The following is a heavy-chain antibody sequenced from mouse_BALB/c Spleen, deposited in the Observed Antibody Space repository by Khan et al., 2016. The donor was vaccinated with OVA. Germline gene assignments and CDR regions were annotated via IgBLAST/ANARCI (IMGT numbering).Heavy chain of an antibody. V-gene: IGHV5-6*01. CDR1: GFTFSSYS. CDR3: ADHVTGTFAY. Sequence: EVELVESGGDLVKPGGSLKLSCAASGFTFSSYSMSWVRQTPDKRLEWVASISSGGDYTYYPDSVKGRFTISRDNATNTLYLQMSDLKSEDTVKYYGADHVTGTFAYWGQGTLVTVAA. J-gene: IGHJ3*01. D-gene: IGHD4-1*01. CDR2: ISSGGDYT.